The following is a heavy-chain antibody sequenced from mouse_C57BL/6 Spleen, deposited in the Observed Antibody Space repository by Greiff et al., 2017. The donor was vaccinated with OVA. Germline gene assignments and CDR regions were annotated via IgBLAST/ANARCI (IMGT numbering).Heavy chain of an antibody. CDR3: ARPGVNWDFDY. D-gene: IGHD4-1*01. Sequence: EVQRVESGGGLVKPGGSLKLSCAASGFTFSDYGMHWVRQAPEKGLEWVAYISSGSRTIYYADTVKGRFTISRDNAKNTLFLQMTSLRSEDTAMYYCARPGVNWDFDYWGQGTTLTVSS. CDR2: ISSGSRTI. J-gene: IGHJ2*01. CDR1: GFTFSDYG. V-gene: IGHV5-17*01.